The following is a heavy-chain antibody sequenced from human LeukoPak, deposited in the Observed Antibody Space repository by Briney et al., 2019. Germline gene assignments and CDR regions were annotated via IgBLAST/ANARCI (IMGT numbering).Heavy chain of an antibody. J-gene: IGHJ3*02. D-gene: IGHD2-2*01. CDR2: ISSSSSTI. CDR3: ARRCSSTSCSELTHAFDI. V-gene: IGHV3-48*02. Sequence: PGGSLRLSCAASGFTFSSYSMNWVRQAPGKGLEWVSYISSSSSTIYYADSVKGRFTISRDNAKNSLYLQMNSLRDEDTAVYYCARRCSSTSCSELTHAFDIWGQGTMVTVSS. CDR1: GFTFSSYS.